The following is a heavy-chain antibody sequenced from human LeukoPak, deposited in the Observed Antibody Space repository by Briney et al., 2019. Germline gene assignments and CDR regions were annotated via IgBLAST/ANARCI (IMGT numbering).Heavy chain of an antibody. CDR2: IIPSGGST. CDR3: ARGTTDDY. D-gene: IGHD1-1*01. CDR1: GYTFTSYY. V-gene: IGHV1-46*01. Sequence: GASVKVSCKASGYTFTSYYIDWVRQAPGQGLEWMGVIIPSGGSTRYAQKFQGRVTMTGDPSTRTVYMELSSLTSDDTAVYYCARGTTDDYWGQGTPVTVSS. J-gene: IGHJ4*02.